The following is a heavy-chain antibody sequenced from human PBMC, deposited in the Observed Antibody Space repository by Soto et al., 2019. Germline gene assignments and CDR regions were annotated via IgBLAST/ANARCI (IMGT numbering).Heavy chain of an antibody. Sequence: QVQLVQSGAEVKKPGASVKVSCKASGYTFTSYDINWVRQATGQGLEWMGWMNPNSGNTGYAQKFQGRVTMNRNTSISTAYMELSSLRSEDTTVYYCAREKSSGYYYDYWGQGTLVPVSS. V-gene: IGHV1-8*01. D-gene: IGHD3-22*01. CDR1: GYTFTSYD. CDR3: AREKSSGYYYDY. CDR2: MNPNSGNT. J-gene: IGHJ4*02.